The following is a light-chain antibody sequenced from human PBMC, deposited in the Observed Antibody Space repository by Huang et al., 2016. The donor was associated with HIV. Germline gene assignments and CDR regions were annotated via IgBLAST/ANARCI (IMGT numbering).Light chain of an antibody. V-gene: IGKV1-39*01. CDR2: TAS. Sequence: DIQMTQSPPSLSASVWDRVTFTCRANQNITKSLNWYQQKPGKAPKLLIYTASTLESGVPSRFSGSGSGSRFTLNITNLQPEYFATYYCQQSFSVPRTFG. J-gene: IGKJ1*01. CDR3: QQSFSVPRT. CDR1: QNITKS.